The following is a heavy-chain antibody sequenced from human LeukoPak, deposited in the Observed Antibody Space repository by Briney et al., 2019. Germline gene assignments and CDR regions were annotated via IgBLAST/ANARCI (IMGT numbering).Heavy chain of an antibody. J-gene: IGHJ6*02. CDR1: GFTFDDYA. CDR2: ISWNSGSI. D-gene: IGHD3-10*01. Sequence: GGSLRLSCAASGFTFDDYAMHWVRQAPGKGLEWVPGISWNSGSIGYADSVKGRFTISRDNAKNSLYLQMNSLRAEDTALYYCAKDIMTPHYYGSGSYYGMDVWGQGTTVTVSS. CDR3: AKDIMTPHYYGSGSYYGMDV. V-gene: IGHV3-9*01.